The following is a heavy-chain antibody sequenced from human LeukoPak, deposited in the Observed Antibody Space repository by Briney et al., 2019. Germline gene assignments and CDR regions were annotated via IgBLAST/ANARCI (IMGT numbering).Heavy chain of an antibody. CDR3: ARKGYCTSSRCHYGMDV. CDR1: GYSFTSYW. J-gene: IGHJ6*02. V-gene: IGHV5-51*01. Sequence: GESLKISCKGFGYSFTSYWVAWVRQMPGKGLEWMGIIYPGDSDIRYGPSFQGQVTISADKSENTAYLQWSSLKASDTAIYYCARKGYCTSSRCHYGMDVWGQGTTVTVSS. CDR2: IYPGDSDI. D-gene: IGHD2-2*01.